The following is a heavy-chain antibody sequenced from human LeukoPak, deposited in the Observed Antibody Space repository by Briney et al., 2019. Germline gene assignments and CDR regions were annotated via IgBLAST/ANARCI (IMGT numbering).Heavy chain of an antibody. CDR3: ARADWGSIDY. V-gene: IGHV3-7*01. CDR1: GFSFSHYW. CDR2: IRPDANDG. J-gene: IGHJ4*02. Sequence: PGESLRLSCAASGFSFSHYWMAWVRQAPGKGLEWVAIIRPDANDGSYVDSVKGRFTISRDNAKNSLYLQLHSLRAEDTAVYFCARADWGSIDYCGQGALVTVSS. D-gene: IGHD7-27*01.